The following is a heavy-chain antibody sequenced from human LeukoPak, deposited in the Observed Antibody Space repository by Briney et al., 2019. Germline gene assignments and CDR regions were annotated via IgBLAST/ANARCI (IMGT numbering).Heavy chain of an antibody. D-gene: IGHD2-8*01. Sequence: GGSLRLSCAASGFTFSSFPMHWVRQAPGKGLEWMAFISYDGNNKNYADSVKGRFTISRDNSKNTLYLQMNSLRGEDTAVYYCARDDSEKRRFCTNDVCKRLDHWGQGTLVTVSS. V-gene: IGHV3-30*04. CDR2: ISYDGNNK. J-gene: IGHJ4*02. CDR1: GFTFSSFP. CDR3: ARDDSEKRRFCTNDVCKRLDH.